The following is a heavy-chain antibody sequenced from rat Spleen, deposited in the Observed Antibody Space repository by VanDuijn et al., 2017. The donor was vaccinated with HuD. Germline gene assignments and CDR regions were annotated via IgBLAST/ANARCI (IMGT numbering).Heavy chain of an antibody. CDR3: ARSDGVHYYLPFAD. CDR1: GYSITSSYK. J-gene: IGHJ3*01. Sequence: EVQPQESGPGLVKPSQSLSLTCSVTGYSITSSYKWNWIRKFPGHKLEWMGYIDNAGSTNYNPSLKSRISISRDTSKNQFFVQINSITTEDTATYYCARSDGVHYYLPFADWGQGTLVTVSS. V-gene: IGHV3-3*01. D-gene: IGHD1-12*02. CDR2: IDNAGST.